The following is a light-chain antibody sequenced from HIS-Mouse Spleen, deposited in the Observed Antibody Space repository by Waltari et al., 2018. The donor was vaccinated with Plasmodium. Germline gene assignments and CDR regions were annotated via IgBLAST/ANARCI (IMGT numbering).Light chain of an antibody. CDR1: ALTNKY. CDR2: EDS. J-gene: IGLJ3*02. Sequence: SYDLTQPPSVSVSPGRTARRTCSGHALTNKYANWYQLKSGQAPVLGIYEDSKRPSGMPERFSGSSAGTMATLTISGAQVEDEADYYWYSTDSSGNHRVFGGGTKLTVL. V-gene: IGLV3-10*01. CDR3: YSTDSSGNHRV.